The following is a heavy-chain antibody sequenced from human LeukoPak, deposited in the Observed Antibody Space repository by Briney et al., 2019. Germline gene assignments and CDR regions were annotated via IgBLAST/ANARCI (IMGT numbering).Heavy chain of an antibody. CDR1: GFTFSSYG. CDR2: IRYDGSNK. Sequence: GGSLRLSCAASGFTFSSYGMHWVRQAPGKGLEWVAFIRYDGSNKYYADSVKGRFTISRDNSKNTLYLQMNSLRAEDTAVYYCAKVQKYYGSGSVGRYFDYWGQGTLVTVSS. J-gene: IGHJ4*02. V-gene: IGHV3-30*02. CDR3: AKVQKYYGSGSVGRYFDY. D-gene: IGHD3-10*01.